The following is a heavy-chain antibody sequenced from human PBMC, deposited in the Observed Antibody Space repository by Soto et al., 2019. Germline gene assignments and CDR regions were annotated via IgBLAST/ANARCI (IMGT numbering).Heavy chain of an antibody. CDR1: GGSMSKTVS. Sequence: LETRSPTSCGSGGSMSKTVSWGWVCHGPAKGLEWIGEIYHTGGRSYMPSLRGRITLSVDTSKNQFSLKLTSVTAADTAVYYCARAVYCSTANCSDDFPYYTIDAWCQGTGVT. D-gene: IGHD2-2*01. J-gene: IGHJ6*02. CDR2: IYHTGGR. CDR3: ARAVYCSTANCSDDFPYYTIDA. V-gene: IGHV4-4*03.